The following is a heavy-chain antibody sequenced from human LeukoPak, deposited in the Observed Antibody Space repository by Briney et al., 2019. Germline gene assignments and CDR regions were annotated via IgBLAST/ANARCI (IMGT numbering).Heavy chain of an antibody. Sequence: PSETLSLTCTVSGGSISSSSYYWGWIRQPPGKGLEWIGSIYYSGSTYYNPSLKSRVTISVDTSKNQFSLKLSSVTAADTAVYYCARAYDYSNYLWFDPWGQGTLVTVSS. D-gene: IGHD4-11*01. CDR3: ARAYDYSNYLWFDP. CDR1: GGSISSSSYY. CDR2: IYYSGST. J-gene: IGHJ5*02. V-gene: IGHV4-39*07.